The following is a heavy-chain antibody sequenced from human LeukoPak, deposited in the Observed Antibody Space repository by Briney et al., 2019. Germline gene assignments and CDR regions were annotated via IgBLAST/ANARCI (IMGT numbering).Heavy chain of an antibody. V-gene: IGHV4-61*01. D-gene: IGHD6-19*01. CDR2: IYYSGST. CDR1: GDPVSGGTYY. J-gene: IGHJ4*02. CDR3: ASGRGRQWLVDY. Sequence: SETLSLTWTVSGDPVSGGTYYCSWIRQPPGKGLEWIGYIYYSGSTNYNPSLKSRVTISVDTSKNQFSLKLSSLTAADTAVYYCASGRGRQWLVDYWGQGTLVTVSS.